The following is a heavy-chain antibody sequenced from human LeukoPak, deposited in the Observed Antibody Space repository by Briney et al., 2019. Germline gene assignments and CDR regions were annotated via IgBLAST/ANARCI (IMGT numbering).Heavy chain of an antibody. V-gene: IGHV4-61*02. J-gene: IGHJ5*02. Sequence: PSQSLSLTCTVSGGSISSGSYYWSWIRQPAGKGLEWIGRIYTSGSTNYNPSLKSRVTITVATSKNQFSLKLSSVTAADTAVYYCARDQGSTYYDFWSGQSWFDPWGQGTLVTVSS. CDR1: GGSISSGSYY. CDR3: ARDQGSTYYDFWSGQSWFDP. CDR2: IYTSGST. D-gene: IGHD3-3*01.